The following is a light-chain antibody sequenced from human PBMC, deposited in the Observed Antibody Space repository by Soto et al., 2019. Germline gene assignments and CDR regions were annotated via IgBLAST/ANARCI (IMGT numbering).Light chain of an antibody. V-gene: IGLV2-14*01. J-gene: IGLJ2*01. CDR1: SSDIGAYKY. CDR2: EVS. Sequence: QSALTQPPSVSGSPGQSVTISCTGTSSDIGAYKYVSWYQQHPGRAPKLMIYEVSHRPSGVSDRFSGSKSGKTASLSVSGLQADDEADYYCSSYASSRTLVFGGGTKVTVL. CDR3: SSYASSRTLV.